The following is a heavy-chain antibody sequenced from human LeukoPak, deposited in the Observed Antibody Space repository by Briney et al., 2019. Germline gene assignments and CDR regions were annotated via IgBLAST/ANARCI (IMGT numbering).Heavy chain of an antibody. D-gene: IGHD2-2*01. CDR3: ANWAGTETIGNSWYGPLYH. V-gene: IGHV3-23*01. CDR1: GFTFGKYI. Sequence: GGPLRLSCRTSGFTFGKYIMTGGPQSPGNALEGVSSIGGGNDITFSADPVKGRFRISRDDSKNTVFLQISSLRVEETARYYCANWAGTETIGNSWYGPLYHWGQGAQVSVS. CDR2: IGGGNDIT. J-gene: IGHJ5*02.